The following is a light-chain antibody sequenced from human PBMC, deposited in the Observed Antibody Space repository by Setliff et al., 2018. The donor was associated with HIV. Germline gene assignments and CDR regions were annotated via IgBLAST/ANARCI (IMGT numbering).Light chain of an antibody. V-gene: IGLV1-40*01. CDR1: SSNIGSNT. Sequence: QSVLTQPPSASGTPGQRVTISCSGSSSNIGSNTVNWYQQLPGTAPKLLIYGNSNRPSRVPHRFSGSKSGTSASLAITGLQAEDEADYYCQSYDSSLSGYVFGTGTKVTVL. CDR2: GNS. CDR3: QSYDSSLSGYV. J-gene: IGLJ1*01.